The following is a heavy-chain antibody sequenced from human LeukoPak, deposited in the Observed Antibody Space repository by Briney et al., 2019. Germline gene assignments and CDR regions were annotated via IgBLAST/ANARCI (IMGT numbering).Heavy chain of an antibody. J-gene: IGHJ5*02. CDR1: GGTFSSYA. CDR2: IIPIFVTA. CDR3: ARGQVGDNWFDP. D-gene: IGHD1-26*01. V-gene: IGHV1-69*01. Sequence: AVKVSRKPSGGTFSSYAISWVRQAPGQGREWMGGIIPIFVTANYAQKFQGRVTITADESTSTASMELRSLRSEDTAVYYCARGQVGDNWFDPWGQGTLVTVSS.